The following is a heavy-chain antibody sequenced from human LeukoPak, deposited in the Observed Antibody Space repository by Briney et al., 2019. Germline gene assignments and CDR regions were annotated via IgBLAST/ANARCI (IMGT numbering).Heavy chain of an antibody. CDR2: ISGTGGNT. D-gene: IGHD6-19*01. CDR1: GFTFTSFT. V-gene: IGHV3-23*01. J-gene: IGHJ4*02. CDR3: AKDHGVAVTGMYY. Sequence: GGSLRPSCAASGFTFTSFTMSWVRQTPGKGLEWVSSISGTGGNTYYADSVKGRFTISRDNSRNTLYLQMNSLRAEDTAVYYCAKDHGVAVTGMYYWGQGTLVTVSS.